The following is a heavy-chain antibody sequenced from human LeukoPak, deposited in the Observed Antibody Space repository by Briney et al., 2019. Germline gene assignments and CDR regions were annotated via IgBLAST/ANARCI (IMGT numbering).Heavy chain of an antibody. CDR1: GFTFSSYA. D-gene: IGHD2-15*01. Sequence: QPGGSLRLSCAASGFTFSSYAMSWVRQAPGKGLEWVSAISGSGGSTYYADSAKGRFTISRDNSKNTLYLQVNSLRADDTAVYYCAKVELCSGGSCYYFDYWGQGTLVTVSS. J-gene: IGHJ4*02. CDR2: ISGSGGST. CDR3: AKVELCSGGSCYYFDY. V-gene: IGHV3-23*01.